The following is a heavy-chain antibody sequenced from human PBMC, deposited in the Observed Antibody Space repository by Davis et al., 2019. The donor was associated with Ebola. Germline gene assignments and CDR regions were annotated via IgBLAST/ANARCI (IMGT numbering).Heavy chain of an antibody. CDR3: TADLETGSPGIDY. Sequence: GESLKISCAASGFTFSNAWMNWVRQAPGKGLEWVDRIKSKTDGGTTDYAAPVKGRFTISRDDSKNTLYLQMNSLKTEDTAVYYCTADLETGSPGIDYWGQGTLVTVSS. CDR2: IKSKTDGGTT. V-gene: IGHV3-15*01. D-gene: IGHD1-26*01. CDR1: GFTFSNAW. J-gene: IGHJ4*02.